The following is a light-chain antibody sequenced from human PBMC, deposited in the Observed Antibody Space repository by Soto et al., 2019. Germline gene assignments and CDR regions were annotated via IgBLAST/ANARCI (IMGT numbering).Light chain of an antibody. V-gene: IGKV3D-20*02. Sequence: EIVLTQSPGTLSLSPGERATLSCRASQSVSSSYLAWYQQKPGQAPRLLIYGASSRATGIPDRFSGSGSGTDFTLTISRLEPEDFAVYFCRQRYNWPRVTFGQGTRLEIK. J-gene: IGKJ5*01. CDR1: QSVSSSY. CDR2: GAS. CDR3: RQRYNWPRVT.